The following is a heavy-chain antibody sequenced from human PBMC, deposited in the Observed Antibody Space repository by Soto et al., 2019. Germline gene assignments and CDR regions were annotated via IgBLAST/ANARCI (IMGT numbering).Heavy chain of an antibody. CDR2: ISYDGSNE. V-gene: IGHV3-30-3*01. D-gene: IGHD4-17*01. CDR1: GFTFRSYA. CDR3: ARDPDRRVTIQSYYYGMDV. J-gene: IGHJ6*02. Sequence: QLQLVESGGGVVQPGRSLRLSCAASGFTFRSYAMHWVRQAPGKGLERVAVISYDGSNEYYADSVKGRFTISRDNSKNTLYLQMNSLRAEDTAVFYCARDPDRRVTIQSYYYGMDVLGQGTTVTVSS.